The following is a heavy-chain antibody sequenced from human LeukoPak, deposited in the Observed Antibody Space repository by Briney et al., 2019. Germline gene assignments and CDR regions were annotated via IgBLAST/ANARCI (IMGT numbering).Heavy chain of an antibody. J-gene: IGHJ4*02. CDR3: ARASDSSGYYLPFDY. CDR2: IIPILGIA. Sequence: ASVKVSCKASGYTFTSYDISWVRQAPGQGLEWMGRIIPILGIANYAQKFQGRVTITADKSTSTAYMELSSLRSEDTAVYYCARASDSSGYYLPFDYWGQGTLVTVSS. CDR1: GYTFTSYD. V-gene: IGHV1-69*04. D-gene: IGHD3-22*01.